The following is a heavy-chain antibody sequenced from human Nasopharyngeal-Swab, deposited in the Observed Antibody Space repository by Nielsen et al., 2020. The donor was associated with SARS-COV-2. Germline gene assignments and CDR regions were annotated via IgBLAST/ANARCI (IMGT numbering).Heavy chain of an antibody. J-gene: IGHJ5*02. CDR3: ARGGYSYGYGYNWFDP. CDR2: IYYSGST. D-gene: IGHD5-18*01. Sequence: SETLSLTCTVSGGSISSYYWSWIRQPPGKGLEWIGYIYYSGSTNYNPSLKSRVTISVDTSKNQFSLKLSSVTAADTAVYYCARGGYSYGYGYNWFDPWGQGTLVTVSS. V-gene: IGHV4-59*08. CDR1: GGSISSYY.